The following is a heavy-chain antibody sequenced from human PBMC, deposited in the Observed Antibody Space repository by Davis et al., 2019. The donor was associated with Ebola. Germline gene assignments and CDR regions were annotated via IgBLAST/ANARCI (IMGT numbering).Heavy chain of an antibody. V-gene: IGHV3-30*04. J-gene: IGHJ6*02. Sequence: GESLKISCAASGFTFRNYAMHWVRQAPGKGPEWVAVVSHSEREKFYADSVKGRFTISRDNSKNTLYLQLNRLRSEDTAMYYCARDLSYFALDVCGQGTTVTVSS. CDR1: GFTFRNYA. CDR3: ARDLSYFALDV. CDR2: VSHSEREK. D-gene: IGHD2/OR15-2a*01.